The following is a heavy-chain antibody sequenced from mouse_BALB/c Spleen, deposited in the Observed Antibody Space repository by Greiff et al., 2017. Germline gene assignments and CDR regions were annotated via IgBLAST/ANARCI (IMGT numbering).Heavy chain of an antibody. CDR1: GFAFSSYD. CDR2: ISSGGGST. V-gene: IGHV5-12-1*01. CDR3: ARKENWGDY. D-gene: IGHD4-1*01. Sequence: DVHLVESGGGLVKPGGSLKLSCAASGFAFSSYDMSWVRQTPEKRLEWVAYISSGGGSTYYPDTVKGRFTISRDNAKNTLYLQMSSLKSEDTAMYYCARKENWGDYWGQGTTLTVSS. J-gene: IGHJ2*01.